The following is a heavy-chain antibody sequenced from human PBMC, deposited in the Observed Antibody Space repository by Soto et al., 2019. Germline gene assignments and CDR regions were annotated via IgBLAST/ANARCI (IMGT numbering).Heavy chain of an antibody. D-gene: IGHD6-19*01. J-gene: IGHJ4*02. V-gene: IGHV4-38-2*02. CDR3: ARDLGTGFYNFDS. CDR1: GYSISTGVN. CDR2: IYHSGST. Sequence: SETLSLTCAVSGYSISTGVNWGWIRQPPGKGLEWSGSIYHSGSTYYNLSLKSRVTISADTSKNQISLKLISVTAADTALYYCARDLGTGFYNFDSWGQGTLVTVPS.